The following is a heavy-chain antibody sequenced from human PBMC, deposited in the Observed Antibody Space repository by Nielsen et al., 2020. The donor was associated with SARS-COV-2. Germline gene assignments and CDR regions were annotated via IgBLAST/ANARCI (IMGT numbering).Heavy chain of an antibody. CDR3: ARLLGDYDILTGYQDY. V-gene: IGHV4-59*08. CDR2: IYDSGSI. Sequence: SETLSLTCIVSGGSISSYYWSWIRQPPGKGLEWIGNIYDSGSINYNPSLKSRVTISVDTSKNQFSLKLSSVTAADTAVYYCARLLGDYDILTGYQDYWGQGTLVTVSS. J-gene: IGHJ4*02. CDR1: GGSISSYY. D-gene: IGHD3-9*01.